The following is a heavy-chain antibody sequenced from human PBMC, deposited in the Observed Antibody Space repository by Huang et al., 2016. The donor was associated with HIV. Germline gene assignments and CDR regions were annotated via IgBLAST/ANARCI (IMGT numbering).Heavy chain of an antibody. CDR1: GGSINPGRYY. CDR3: ARNYDFWRGRMFAISYFDV. D-gene: IGHD3-3*01. CDR2: LYYTGKR. Sequence: QMRFQESGPGLVKPSGTLSLTCNVSGGSINPGRYYWGWIRQPPGKGLEWVGSLYYTGKRHYDPSLKGRLTMSADTSKNQFSLNLSAVTAADTAIYYCARNYDFWRGRMFAISYFDVWGRGTLVTVAS. J-gene: IGHJ2*01. V-gene: IGHV4-39*01.